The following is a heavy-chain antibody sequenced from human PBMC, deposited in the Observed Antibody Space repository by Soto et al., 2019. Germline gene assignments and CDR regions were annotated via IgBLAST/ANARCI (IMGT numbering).Heavy chain of an antibody. CDR3: ARDDYPYYDDSSGYHFDY. Sequence: EVQLVESGGGLVQPGGSLRLSCAASGFTFSTYNMNWVCQAPGKGLEWVSYISDSSSTIHYADSVKGRFTISRDNAKNSLYLQMNSLRAEDTAVYYCARDDYPYYDDSSGYHFDYWGQGALVTVSS. D-gene: IGHD3-22*01. V-gene: IGHV3-48*01. CDR2: ISDSSSTI. J-gene: IGHJ4*02. CDR1: GFTFSTYN.